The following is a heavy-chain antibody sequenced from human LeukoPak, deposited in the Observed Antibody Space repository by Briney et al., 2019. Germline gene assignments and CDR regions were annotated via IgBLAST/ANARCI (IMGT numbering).Heavy chain of an antibody. CDR2: IKQDGSEK. J-gene: IGHJ4*02. CDR3: ARRRGMGSLDY. CDR1: GFSFSGYW. Sequence: PGGSLRLSCAASGFSFSGYWMSWVRQTPGKGPEWVANIKQDGSEKYYVDSVKGRFTISRDNAKNSLYLQMDSLRAEDTAMYYCARRRGMGSLDYWGQGTLVTASS. V-gene: IGHV3-7*03. D-gene: IGHD2-8*01.